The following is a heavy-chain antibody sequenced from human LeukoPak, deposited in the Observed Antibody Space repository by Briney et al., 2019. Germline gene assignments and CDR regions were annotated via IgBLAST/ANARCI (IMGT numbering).Heavy chain of an antibody. Sequence: GGSLRLSCAASGFTFSSYAMHWVRQAPGKGLEWVAVISYDGSNKYYADSVKGRFTISRDNSKNTLYLQMNSLRAEDTAVYYCASRPDSLAYYYGMDVWGQGTTVTVSS. CDR3: ASRPDSLAYYYGMDV. V-gene: IGHV3-30-3*01. CDR1: GFTFSSYA. J-gene: IGHJ6*02. CDR2: ISYDGSNK. D-gene: IGHD2-15*01.